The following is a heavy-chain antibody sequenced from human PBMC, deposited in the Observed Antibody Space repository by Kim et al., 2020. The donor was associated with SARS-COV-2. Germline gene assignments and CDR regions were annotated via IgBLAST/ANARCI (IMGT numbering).Heavy chain of an antibody. CDR3: ARSSETRTTGALDP. V-gene: IGHV3-74*03. CDR1: GFTVSPYW. Sequence: GGSLRLSCAASGFTVSPYWMNWVRQAPGKGLVWVSRINSDGTNIKYADSVKGRFTISRHNAKNTVYLQMNSLRAEDTAIYYCARSSETRTTGALDPWGQGTLVTVFS. CDR2: INSDGTNI. J-gene: IGHJ5*02. D-gene: IGHD1-1*01.